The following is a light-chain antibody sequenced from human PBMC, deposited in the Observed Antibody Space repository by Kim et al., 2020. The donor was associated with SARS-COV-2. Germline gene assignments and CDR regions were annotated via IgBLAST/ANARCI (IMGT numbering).Light chain of an antibody. CDR1: SSNIGSNY. V-gene: IGLV1-47*01. J-gene: IGLJ3*02. CDR3: AAWDDSLSAWV. CDR2: RNN. Sequence: VLTQPPSASGTPGQRVTISCSGSSSNIGSNYVYWYQQLPGTAPKLLIYRNNQRPSGVPDRFSGSKSGTSASLAISGLRSEDEADYYCAAWDDSLSAWVFGGGTQLTVL.